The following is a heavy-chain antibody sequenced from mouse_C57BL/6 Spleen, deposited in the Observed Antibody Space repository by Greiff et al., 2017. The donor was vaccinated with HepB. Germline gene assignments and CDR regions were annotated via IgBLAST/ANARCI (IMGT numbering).Heavy chain of an antibody. CDR1: GYTFTDYY. CDR2: IYPGSGNT. J-gene: IGHJ3*01. D-gene: IGHD2-4*01. Sequence: VKLQESGAELVRPGASVKLSCKASGYTFTDYYINWVKQRPGQGLEWIARIYPGSGNTYYNEKFKGKATLTAEKSSSTAYMQLSSLTSEDSAVYFCARGDYDPFAYWGQGTLVTVSA. V-gene: IGHV1-76*01. CDR3: ARGDYDPFAY.